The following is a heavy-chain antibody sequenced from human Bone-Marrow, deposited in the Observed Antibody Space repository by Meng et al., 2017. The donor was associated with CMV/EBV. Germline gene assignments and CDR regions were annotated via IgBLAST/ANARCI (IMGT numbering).Heavy chain of an antibody. CDR1: GFTFSKYS. Sequence: GESLKISCAASGFTFSKYSAHWVRQAPDKGLEWVALVSNDGNNKYYAGSVRGRFTVSRDNSKNTLYLQMDSLRVEDTAVYYCASPCGGDCYVWGQGTGVTVSS. D-gene: IGHD2-21*01. CDR3: ASPCGGDCYV. V-gene: IGHV3-30*04. J-gene: IGHJ4*02. CDR2: VSNDGNNK.